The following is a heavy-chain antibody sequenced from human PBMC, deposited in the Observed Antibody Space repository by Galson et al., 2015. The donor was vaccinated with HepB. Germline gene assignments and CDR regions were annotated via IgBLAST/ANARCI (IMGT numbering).Heavy chain of an antibody. CDR2: INAGNGNT. D-gene: IGHD1-7*01. CDR3: ARDRFNWNYAQYNWFDP. Sequence: SVKVSCKASGYTFTSYAMHWVRQAPGQRLEWMGWINAGNGNTKYSQKFQGTVTITRDTSASTAYMELSSLRSEDTAVYYCARDRFNWNYAQYNWFDPWGQGTLVTVSS. J-gene: IGHJ5*02. V-gene: IGHV1-3*01. CDR1: GYTFTSYA.